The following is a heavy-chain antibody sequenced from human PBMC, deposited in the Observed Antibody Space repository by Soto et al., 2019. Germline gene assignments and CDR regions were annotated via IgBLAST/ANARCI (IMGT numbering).Heavy chain of an antibody. CDR3: ARYGDGFNNFYFDY. V-gene: IGHV4-59*11. D-gene: IGHD3-10*01. Sequence: SETLSLTCTVSGGSISSHYWSWIRQPPGKGLEWIGYITYMGSTNYNPSLKSRVSISVDTSKRQFSLKLSSVTAADTAVYYCARYGDGFNNFYFDYWGQGTLVTVSS. CDR2: ITYMGST. CDR1: GGSISSHY. J-gene: IGHJ4*02.